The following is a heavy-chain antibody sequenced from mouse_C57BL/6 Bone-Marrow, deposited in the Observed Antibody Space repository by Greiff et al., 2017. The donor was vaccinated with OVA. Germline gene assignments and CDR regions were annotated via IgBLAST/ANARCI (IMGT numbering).Heavy chain of an antibody. CDR1: CYTFPSSW. CDR3: ARGTTVVARYFDV. V-gene: IGHV1-72*01. CDR2: IDPNSGGT. J-gene: IGHJ1*03. D-gene: IGHD1-1*01. Sequence: QVQLQQPGAELVKPGASVQLSCKASCYTFPSSWMHWVKQRPGRGLEWIGRIDPNSGGTKYNEKFKSKATLTVDKPSSTAYMQLSSLTSEDSAVYYCARGTTVVARYFDVWGTGTTVTVSS.